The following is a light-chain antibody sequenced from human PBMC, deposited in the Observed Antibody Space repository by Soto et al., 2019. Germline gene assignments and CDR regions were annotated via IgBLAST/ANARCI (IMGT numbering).Light chain of an antibody. CDR2: LNNDGSH. CDR1: SGHSSYA. Sequence: QSVLTQSPSASASLGASVKLTCTLSSGHSSYAIAWHRQQPEKGPRFLMRLNNDGSHTKGDGIPDRFSGSSSGAERYLTISSRQSEDEADYYCQTWGTGIQVFGGGTKLTVL. V-gene: IGLV4-69*01. J-gene: IGLJ3*02. CDR3: QTWGTGIQV.